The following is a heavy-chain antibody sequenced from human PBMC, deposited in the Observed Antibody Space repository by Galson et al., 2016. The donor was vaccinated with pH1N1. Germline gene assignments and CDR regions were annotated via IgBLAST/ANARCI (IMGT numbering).Heavy chain of an antibody. CDR2: VYHSGST. J-gene: IGHJ4*02. V-gene: IGHV4-38-2*01. CDR3: ARSAYSGVWWY. D-gene: IGHD2-21*01. Sequence: SETLSLTCDVSGDSIISPYYWGWFRQPPGRGLEWIGSVYHSGSTYFNSSLKSRVTISVDTSKNQFSLNLKSVTAADTAVYYCARSAYSGVWWYWGQGIVVTVSS. CDR1: GDSIISPYY.